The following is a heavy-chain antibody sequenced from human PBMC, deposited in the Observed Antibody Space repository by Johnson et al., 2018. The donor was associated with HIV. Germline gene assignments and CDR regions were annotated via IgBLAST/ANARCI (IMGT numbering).Heavy chain of an antibody. CDR2: ISWNSSSI. CDR1: GFSVDDYS. Sequence: VQLVESGGGVVQPGRSLRLSCAASGFSVDDYSMHWVRQAPGKGLEWVSGISWNSSSICDADSVKGRFTISRDNSKNTLYLQMNSLRDEDTAVYYCARDNEDIVLVGAFDIWGQGTMVTVSS. V-gene: IGHV3-9*01. D-gene: IGHD2-8*02. CDR3: ARDNEDIVLVGAFDI. J-gene: IGHJ3*02.